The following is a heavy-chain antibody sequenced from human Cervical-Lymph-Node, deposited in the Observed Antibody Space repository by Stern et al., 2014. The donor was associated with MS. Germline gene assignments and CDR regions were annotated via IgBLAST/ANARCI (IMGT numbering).Heavy chain of an antibody. J-gene: IGHJ6*02. Sequence: QVQLGQSGGGVVQPGGSLRLSCAASGFSFSNYAMHWVRQAPGKGLEWVAVISFDGIDKYHAASVKGRFTISRDNSKNTLYLQMNSLRTDDTAVYYCANTPRLNWNFAYFYYGMDVWGQGTTVIVSS. CDR2: ISFDGIDK. CDR1: GFSFSNYA. V-gene: IGHV3-30*04. CDR3: ANTPRLNWNFAYFYYGMDV. D-gene: IGHD1-1*01.